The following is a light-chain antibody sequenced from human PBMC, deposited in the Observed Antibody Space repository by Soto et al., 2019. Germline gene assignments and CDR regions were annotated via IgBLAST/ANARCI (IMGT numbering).Light chain of an antibody. V-gene: IGKV1-27*01. Sequence: DIQMTQSPSSLSASVGDRVTITCRASEGISTYLAWYQQKPGTAPKLLIYAASILQSGVPSRFSGSRSGNDFTLSISSLQPEYVGPYYCHKYNTAPFTFGPGTKVDFK. CDR1: EGISTY. J-gene: IGKJ3*01. CDR3: HKYNTAPFT. CDR2: AAS.